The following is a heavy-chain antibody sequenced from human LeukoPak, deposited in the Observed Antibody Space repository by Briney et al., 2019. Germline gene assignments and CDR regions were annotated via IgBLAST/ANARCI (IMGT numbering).Heavy chain of an antibody. Sequence: SETLSLTCTVSGGSISSYYWSWIRQPPGKGLEWIGYVYYSGSTNYKSSLKSRVTISVDTSKNQFSLKLSSVTAADTAVYYCARGARISSSWYSSVWGQGTLITVS. D-gene: IGHD2-2*01. CDR1: GGSISSYY. V-gene: IGHV4-59*01. CDR2: VYYSGST. CDR3: ARGARISSSWYSSV. J-gene: IGHJ4*02.